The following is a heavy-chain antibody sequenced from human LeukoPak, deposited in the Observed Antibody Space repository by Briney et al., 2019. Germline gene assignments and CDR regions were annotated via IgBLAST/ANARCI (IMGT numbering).Heavy chain of an antibody. V-gene: IGHV4-59*08. CDR2: IYYSGST. CDR3: ARESYDILTGYDP. D-gene: IGHD3-9*01. CDR1: GGSISSYY. J-gene: IGHJ5*02. Sequence: SETLSLTCTVSGGSISSYYWSWIRQPPGKGLEWLWYIYYSGSTNYNPSLKSRVTISVDTSKNQFSLKLSSVTAADTAVYYCARESYDILTGYDPWGQGTLVTVSS.